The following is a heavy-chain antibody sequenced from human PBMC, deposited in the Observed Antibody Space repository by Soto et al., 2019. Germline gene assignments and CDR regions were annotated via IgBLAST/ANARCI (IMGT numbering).Heavy chain of an antibody. V-gene: IGHV1-18*01. D-gene: IGHD3-16*02. CDR1: GYTFTSYG. Sequence: GASVKVSCKASGYTFTSYGISWVRQAPGQGLEWMGWISAYNGNTDYAQKLQGRATLTTDTSTNTAYMELRSLTSDDTAMYYCARDLDYVWGSHRDVSSYWGQGTLVTVSS. CDR2: ISAYNGNT. J-gene: IGHJ4*02. CDR3: ARDLDYVWGSHRDVSSY.